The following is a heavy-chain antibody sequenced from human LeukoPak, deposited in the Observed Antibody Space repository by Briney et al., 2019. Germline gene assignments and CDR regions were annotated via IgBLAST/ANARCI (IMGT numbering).Heavy chain of an antibody. CDR2: IKGDGSST. Sequence: PGGSLRLSCAASEFTFSSHWMHWVRQAPGKGLVWVSRIKGDGSSTSYADSVKGRLTISRDNAKNTVYLQMNSLRGEDTAVYYCARGIPNSYGKDYWGQGTLVTVSS. D-gene: IGHD3-16*01. CDR1: EFTFSSHW. J-gene: IGHJ4*02. CDR3: ARGIPNSYGKDY. V-gene: IGHV3-74*01.